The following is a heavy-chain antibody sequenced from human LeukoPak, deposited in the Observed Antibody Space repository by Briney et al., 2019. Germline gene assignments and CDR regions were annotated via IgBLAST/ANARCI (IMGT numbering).Heavy chain of an antibody. CDR2: ISGSGGST. Sequence: GGSLRLSCAASGFTFSSYGMSWVRQAPGKGLEWVSGISGSGGSTYYVDSVKGRFTISRDNSKNTLYLQMNSLRVEDTAVYYCARGGAARPDFWGQGTLVTVSS. J-gene: IGHJ4*02. V-gene: IGHV3-23*01. CDR1: GFTFSSYG. D-gene: IGHD6-6*01. CDR3: ARGGAARPDF.